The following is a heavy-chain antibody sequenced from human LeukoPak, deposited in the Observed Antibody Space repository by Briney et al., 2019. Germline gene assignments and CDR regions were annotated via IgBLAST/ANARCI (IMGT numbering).Heavy chain of an antibody. CDR1: GAPITTRNHY. V-gene: IGHV4-39*01. J-gene: IGHJ4*02. Sequence: TSSETLSLTCTVSGAPITTRNHYWGWIRQTPGKTLEWIANIYYSGHTLYNLSLKSRALISVDTSSNQFSLRLTSVTAADTAVYYCAAPSGPTYYSPVDFWGQGTSVSVSS. D-gene: IGHD1-26*01. CDR3: AAPSGPTYYSPVDF. CDR2: IYYSGHT.